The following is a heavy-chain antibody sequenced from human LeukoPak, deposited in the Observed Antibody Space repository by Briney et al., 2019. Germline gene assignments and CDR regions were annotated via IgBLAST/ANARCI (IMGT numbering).Heavy chain of an antibody. J-gene: IGHJ3*02. CDR3: AREPHYYDSSGYYSGAFDI. CDR1: GYTFTGYY. CDR2: INPNSGGT. V-gene: IGHV1-2*02. D-gene: IGHD3-22*01. Sequence: ASVKVSCKASGYTFTGYYMHWVRQAPGQGLEWMGWINPNSGGTNYAQKFQGRVTMTRDTSISTAYMELSRLEWDETDVVYWAREPHYYDSSGYYSGAFDIWGQGTVVTVSS.